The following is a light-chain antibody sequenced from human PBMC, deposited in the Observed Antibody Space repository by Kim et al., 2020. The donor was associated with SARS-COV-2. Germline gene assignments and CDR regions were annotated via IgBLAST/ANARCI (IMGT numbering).Light chain of an antibody. CDR3: MQALQPPPT. CDR1: QSLLHSNGYNY. Sequence: DIVMTQSPLSLPVTPGEPASISCRSSQSLLHSNGYNYLDWYLQKPGQSPQLLIYLGSNRASGVPDRFSGSGSGTDFTLKISRVEAGDVGVYYCMQALQPPPTFGQGTKVDIK. V-gene: IGKV2-28*01. J-gene: IGKJ1*01. CDR2: LGS.